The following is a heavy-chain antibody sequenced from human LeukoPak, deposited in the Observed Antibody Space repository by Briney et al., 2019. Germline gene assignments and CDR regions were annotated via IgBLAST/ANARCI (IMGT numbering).Heavy chain of an antibody. CDR3: ARDYFDSSDYPQTYYYYYMDV. J-gene: IGHJ6*03. CDR1: GFTFSRYS. V-gene: IGHV3-21*01. CDR2: IISTSTFI. D-gene: IGHD3-22*01. Sequence: GGSLRLSCAASGFTFSRYSMNWVRQAPGKGLEWVASIISTSTFIYSADSVKGRFTISGDTAKNSLFLQMNSLRAEDTAIYYCARDYFDSSDYPQTYYYYYMDVWGKGTTVTVSS.